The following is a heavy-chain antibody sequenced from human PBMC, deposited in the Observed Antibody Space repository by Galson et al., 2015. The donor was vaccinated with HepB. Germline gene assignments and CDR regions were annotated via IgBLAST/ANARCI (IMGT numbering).Heavy chain of an antibody. V-gene: IGHV3-30-3*01. CDR3: ARGLYASGWYWGAFDV. D-gene: IGHD6-19*01. Sequence: SLRLSCAASGFSFSNYAMHWVRQAPGKGLEWVAVVSFDGYNKYYADSMKDQFTISRDNSMDTLYLQMDSLRAEDTAVYYCARGLYASGWYWGAFDVWGQGTMVTVSS. CDR1: GFSFSNYA. J-gene: IGHJ3*01. CDR2: VSFDGYNK.